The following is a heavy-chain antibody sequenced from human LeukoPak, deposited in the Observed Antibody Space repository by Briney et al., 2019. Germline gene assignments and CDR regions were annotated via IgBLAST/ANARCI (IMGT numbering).Heavy chain of an antibody. CDR1: GYSFSNEW. CDR2: IYPGDSDT. Sequence: GESLKISCKASGYSFSNEWIGWVRQVPGKGLEWMGIIYPGDSDTRYSPSLQGQVTISADKSINTAFLQWSSLGASDTAIYFCARQRPGYINDAFDIWGQGTRVTVSS. V-gene: IGHV5-51*01. CDR3: ARQRPGYINDAFDI. J-gene: IGHJ3*02. D-gene: IGHD5-24*01.